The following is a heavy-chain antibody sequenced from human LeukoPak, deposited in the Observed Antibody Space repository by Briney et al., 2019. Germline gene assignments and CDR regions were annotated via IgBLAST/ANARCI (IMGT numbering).Heavy chain of an antibody. J-gene: IGHJ4*02. V-gene: IGHV3-23*01. CDR2: ISGGAATS. CDR3: ARDGGTMITFGGVHYYFDY. D-gene: IGHD3-16*01. CDR1: GLTFHSFA. Sequence: PGGSLRLSCTASGLTFHSFAMSWVRLPPGKGLESVPTISGGAATSYYAESVQGRFTISRDNSKNTLYLQMNSLRAEDTAVYYCARDGGTMITFGGVHYYFDYWGQGTLVTVSS.